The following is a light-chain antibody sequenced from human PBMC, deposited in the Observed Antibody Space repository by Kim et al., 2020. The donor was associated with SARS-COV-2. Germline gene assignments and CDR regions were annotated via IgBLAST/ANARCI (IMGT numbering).Light chain of an antibody. CDR3: QAWDSSTYV. J-gene: IGLJ1*01. V-gene: IGLV3-1*01. CDR2: QDN. Sequence: SVFPGQTASITCSGDKVGDKDASWYQQKPGQSPVLVIYQDNKRPSGIPERFSGSNSGNTATLTISGTQAMDEADYYCQAWDSSTYVFGPGTKVTVL. CDR1: KVGDKD.